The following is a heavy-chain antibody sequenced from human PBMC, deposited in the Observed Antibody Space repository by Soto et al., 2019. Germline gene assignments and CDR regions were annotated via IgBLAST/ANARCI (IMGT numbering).Heavy chain of an antibody. CDR2: VDYSGTA. V-gene: IGHV4-39*01. Sequence: PSETLSLTCTVSSGSISVTDVFWGWVRQPPGKGLEWIGNVDYSGTACFSPSLATRVTFHVDTSKNQFSLTLYSVTAADTAVYYCARITGRHLDYWGQGILVTVS. CDR1: SGSISVTDVF. CDR3: ARITGRHLDY. J-gene: IGHJ4*02. D-gene: IGHD1-20*01.